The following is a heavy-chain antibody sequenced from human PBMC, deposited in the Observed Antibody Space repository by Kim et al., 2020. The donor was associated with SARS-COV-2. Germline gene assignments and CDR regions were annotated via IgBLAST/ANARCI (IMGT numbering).Heavy chain of an antibody. D-gene: IGHD1-26*01. CDR2: ISDDNGAK. Sequence: TLTRYGFSGGRQDPGQRLEWMGWISDDNGAKNYAQKLQGRVTMNTDTSTTTVYMELRGLTSDDTAVYYCGRERNLVGATYYFDSWGQGTLAT. V-gene: IGHV1-18*01. CDR3: GRERNLVGATYYFDS. CDR1: TLTRYG. J-gene: IGHJ4*02.